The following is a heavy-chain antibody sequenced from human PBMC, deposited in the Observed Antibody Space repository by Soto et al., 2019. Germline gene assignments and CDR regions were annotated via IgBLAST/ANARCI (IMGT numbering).Heavy chain of an antibody. V-gene: IGHV4-4*02. J-gene: IGHJ5*02. CDR1: GGSISSSNW. CDR3: ARRAVAATSWFDP. D-gene: IGHD6-19*01. CDR2: MYQSGST. Sequence: QVQLQESGPGLVKPWGTLSLTCAASGGSISSSNWWSWVRQPPGKGLEWIAGMYQSGSTNFNPSLKSRVIVSVDTSKNQFALRLYSVTAADTALYYCARRAVAATSWFDPWGQGTLVTVSS.